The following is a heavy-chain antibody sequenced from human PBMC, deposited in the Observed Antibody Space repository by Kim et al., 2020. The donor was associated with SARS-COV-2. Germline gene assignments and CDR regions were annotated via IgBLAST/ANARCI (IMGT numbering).Heavy chain of an antibody. J-gene: IGHJ4*01. V-gene: IGHV3-30*18. CDR3: AKSPMGGYGSGSYHFDY. CDR2: ISYDGNSK. D-gene: IGHD3-10*01. Sequence: GGSLRLSCVASGFTFRTYGMHWVRQAPGKGLEWVAIISYDGNSKSYADSVKGRFTVSRDNSKNTLFLQMDSLRAEDTAVYYCAKSPMGGYGSGSYHFDY. CDR1: GFTFRTYG.